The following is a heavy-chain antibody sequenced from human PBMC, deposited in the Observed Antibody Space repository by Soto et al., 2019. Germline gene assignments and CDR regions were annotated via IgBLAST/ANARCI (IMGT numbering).Heavy chain of an antibody. V-gene: IGHV1-18*01. CDR3: AREGGDYYDSSGYYHHYYYGMDV. CDR1: GYTYTIDG. J-gene: IGHJ6*02. Sequence: ASVKGACKTSGYTYTIDGSSWVRQAKGQGLEWMGWISAYNGNTNYAQKLQGRVTMTTDTSTSTAYMELRSLRSDDTAVYYCAREGGDYYDSSGYYHHYYYGMDVWGQGTTVTVSS. CDR2: ISAYNGNT. D-gene: IGHD3-22*01.